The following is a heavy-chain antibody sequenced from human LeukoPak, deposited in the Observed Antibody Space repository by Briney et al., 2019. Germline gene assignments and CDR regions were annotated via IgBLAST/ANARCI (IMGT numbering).Heavy chain of an antibody. CDR1: GFTFSSYG. CDR3: ARDGDFWSGLYFDY. Sequence: PGGSLRLSCAASGFTFSSYGMHRVRQAPGKGLEWVAFIRYDGSNKYYADSVKGRFTISRDNSKNTLYLQMNSLRAEDAAVYYCARDGDFWSGLYFDYWGQGTLVTVSS. V-gene: IGHV3-30*02. D-gene: IGHD3-3*01. CDR2: IRYDGSNK. J-gene: IGHJ4*02.